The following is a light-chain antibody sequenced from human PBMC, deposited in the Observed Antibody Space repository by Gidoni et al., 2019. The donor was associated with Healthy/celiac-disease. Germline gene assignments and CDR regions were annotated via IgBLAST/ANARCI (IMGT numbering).Light chain of an antibody. CDR3: QQYGSSPT. CDR1: QSVSSSY. V-gene: IGKV3-20*01. J-gene: IGKJ4*01. Sequence: EIVLTQSPGTLSLSPGERATLSCRASQSVSSSYLAWYQQKPGQAPRLLIYGASSRATGIPDMFSGSVSGTDFTLTISRLEPDDFAVYYCQQYGSSPTFGGGTKVEIK. CDR2: GAS.